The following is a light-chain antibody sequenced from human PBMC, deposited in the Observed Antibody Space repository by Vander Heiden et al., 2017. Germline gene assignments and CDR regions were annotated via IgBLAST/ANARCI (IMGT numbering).Light chain of an antibody. CDR2: AAS. V-gene: IGKV1-39*01. Sequence: DIQMTQSPSSLSASVGDRVTITCRASQSISSYLNWYQQKPGKAPKLLIYAASSLQSGVPSRFSGSGSGTDFTLTISSLQPEDFAPYYCQQTDSTSQLTFGGGTKVEIK. J-gene: IGKJ4*01. CDR1: QSISSY. CDR3: QQTDSTSQLT.